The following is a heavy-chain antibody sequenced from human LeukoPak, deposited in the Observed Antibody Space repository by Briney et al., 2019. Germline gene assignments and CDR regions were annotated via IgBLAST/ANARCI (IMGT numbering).Heavy chain of an antibody. CDR1: GFTFSSYG. V-gene: IGHV3-30*18. J-gene: IGHJ4*02. CDR3: AKDLRRGRLRYPPL. D-gene: IGHD3-9*01. Sequence: PGGSLRLSCAASGFTFSSYGMHWVRQAPGKGLEWVAVISYDGSNKYYADSVKGRFTISRDNSKNTLYLQMNSLRAEDTAVYYCAKDLRRGRLRYPPLWGQGTLVTVSS. CDR2: ISYDGSNK.